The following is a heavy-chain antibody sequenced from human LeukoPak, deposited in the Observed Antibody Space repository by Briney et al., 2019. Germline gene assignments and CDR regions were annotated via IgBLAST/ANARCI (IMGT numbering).Heavy chain of an antibody. D-gene: IGHD3-22*01. CDR3: ARVKTYDSSGYKDY. J-gene: IGHJ4*02. V-gene: IGHV3-20*04. Sequence: GGSLRLSCAASGFTFDDYGMSWVRQAPGKGLECVSGMNWNGGSTGYADSVKGRFTISRDNAKNSLYLQMNSLRAEDTALYYCARVKTYDSSGYKDYWGQGTLVTVSS. CDR1: GFTFDDYG. CDR2: MNWNGGST.